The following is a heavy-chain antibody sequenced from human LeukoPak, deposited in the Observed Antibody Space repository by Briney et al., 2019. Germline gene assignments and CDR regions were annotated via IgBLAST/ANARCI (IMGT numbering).Heavy chain of an antibody. CDR1: GFTFSSYG. CDR2: IRYDGSNK. CDR3: APDGNYDSSGYYPHY. D-gene: IGHD3-22*01. Sequence: GGSLRLSCAASGFTFSSYGMHWVRQAPGKGLEWVAFIRYDGSNKYYADSVKGRFTISRDNSKNTLYLQMNSRRAEDTAVYYCAPDGNYDSSGYYPHYWGQGTLVSVSS. J-gene: IGHJ4*02. V-gene: IGHV3-30*02.